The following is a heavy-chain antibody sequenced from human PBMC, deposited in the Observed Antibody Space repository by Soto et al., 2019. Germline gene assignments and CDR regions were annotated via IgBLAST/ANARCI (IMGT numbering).Heavy chain of an antibody. Sequence: GGSLRLSCAASGFTFRSYAMSGVRQAPGKGLEWVSAISGSGGSTYYADSVKGRFTIYRDNSKNTLYLQMNSLRAEDTAVYYCARSSSSLKGSWFDPWGQGTLVTVSS. D-gene: IGHD6-6*01. CDR2: ISGSGGST. V-gene: IGHV3-23*01. CDR1: GFTFRSYA. J-gene: IGHJ5*02. CDR3: ARSSSSLKGSWFDP.